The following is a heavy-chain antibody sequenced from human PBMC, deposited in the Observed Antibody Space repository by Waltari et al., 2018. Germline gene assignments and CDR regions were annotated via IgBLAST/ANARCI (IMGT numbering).Heavy chain of an antibody. J-gene: IGHJ6*02. Sequence: QVQLQESGPGLVRHSQTLSLTCTVSGGSISRGSVYWTWIRPPAGKGLEWVGHIFTSGSTKYNPSLKSRVSVSLDTSENQFSLRLSSVTAADTAVYYCARDEARYYDIMTGGGYYGLDVWGQGTTVTVSS. CDR2: IFTSGST. CDR1: GGSISRGSVY. CDR3: ARDEARYYDIMTGGGYYGLDV. D-gene: IGHD3-9*01. V-gene: IGHV4-61*02.